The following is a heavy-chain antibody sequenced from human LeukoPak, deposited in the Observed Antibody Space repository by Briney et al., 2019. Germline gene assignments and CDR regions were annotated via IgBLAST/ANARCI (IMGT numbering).Heavy chain of an antibody. CDR1: GFTFSTYE. V-gene: IGHV3-48*03. CDR3: ARDNGKNSYYYYGMDV. J-gene: IGHJ6*04. D-gene: IGHD2-8*01. CDR2: ISSSSNTV. Sequence: PGGSLRLTCAASGFTFSTYEMHWVRQAPGKGQEWVSYISSSSNTVYYVDSVKGRFTISRDNAKNSLYLQMNSLRAEDTAVYYCARDNGKNSYYYYGMDVWGKGTTVTVSS.